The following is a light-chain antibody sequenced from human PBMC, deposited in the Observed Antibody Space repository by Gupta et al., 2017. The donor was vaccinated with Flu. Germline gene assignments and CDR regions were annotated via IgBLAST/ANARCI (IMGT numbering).Light chain of an antibody. CDR2: KAS. CDR1: QSLVFIDGSAY. CDR3: MQRESWPWT. J-gene: IGKJ1*01. Sequence: DDLMTQSPLSLPVTFGQPASISCRSSQSLVFIDGSAYLSWFHQRPGQAPRRLIYKASSRDTGVPDRFSGSGCGTDFTLKISRGEAEDVGVYYCMQRESWPWTFGQGTXVEIK. V-gene: IGKV2-30*01.